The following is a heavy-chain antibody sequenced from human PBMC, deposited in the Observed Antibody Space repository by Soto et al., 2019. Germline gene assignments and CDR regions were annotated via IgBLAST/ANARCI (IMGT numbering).Heavy chain of an antibody. D-gene: IGHD1-26*01. V-gene: IGHV3-53*01. Sequence: GGSLRLSCAASGFTVSSNYMSWVRQAPGKGLEWVSVIYSGGSTYYADSVKGRFTISRDNSKNTLYLRMNSLRAEDTAVYYCARSQNVGALDYWGQGTLVTVSS. CDR3: ARSQNVGALDY. J-gene: IGHJ4*02. CDR2: IYSGGST. CDR1: GFTVSSNY.